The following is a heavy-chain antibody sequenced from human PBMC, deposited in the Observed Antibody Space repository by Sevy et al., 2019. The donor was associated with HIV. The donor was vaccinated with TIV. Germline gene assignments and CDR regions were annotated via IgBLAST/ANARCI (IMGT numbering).Heavy chain of an antibody. D-gene: IGHD2-15*01. CDR2: INWNGIST. V-gene: IGHV3-20*04. Sequence: GGSLRLSCAASGFTSDDYGMTWVRQVPGRGLEWVSGINWNGISTGYAESVKGRFTISRDNAKNSLYLQMNSLRAEDTAWYYCGRGGWGYCSGSTCYALDFWGQGTLVTVSS. J-gene: IGHJ4*02. CDR1: GFTSDDYG. CDR3: GRGGWGYCSGSTCYALDF.